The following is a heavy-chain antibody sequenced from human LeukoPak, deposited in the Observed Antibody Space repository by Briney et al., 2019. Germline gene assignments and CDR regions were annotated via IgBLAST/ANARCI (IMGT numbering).Heavy chain of an antibody. CDR2: IYHSGST. J-gene: IGHJ4*02. CDR3: ARGRGLHQRRPTTVTPWNY. CDR1: GGSITSGSYY. Sequence: PSETXSLTCTVSGGSITSGSYYWGWIRQPPGKDLEWIGYIYHSGSTYYNPSLKSRVTISVDRSKNQFSLKLSSVTAADTAVYYCARGRGLHQRRPTTVTPWNYWGQGTLVTVSS. V-gene: IGHV4-30-2*01. D-gene: IGHD4-17*01.